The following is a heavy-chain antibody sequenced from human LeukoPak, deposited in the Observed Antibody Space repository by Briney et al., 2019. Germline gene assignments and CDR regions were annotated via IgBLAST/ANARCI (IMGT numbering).Heavy chain of an antibody. D-gene: IGHD3-3*01. CDR3: ARESRLNDFWSGYYHNFDY. CDR1: GYTFTSYG. Sequence: ASVKVSCKASGYTFTSYGISWVRQAPEQGLEWMGWISAYNGNTNYAQKLQGRVTMTTDTSTSTAYMELRSLRSDDTAVYYCARESRLNDFWSGYYHNFDYWGQGTLVTVSS. CDR2: ISAYNGNT. J-gene: IGHJ4*02. V-gene: IGHV1-18*01.